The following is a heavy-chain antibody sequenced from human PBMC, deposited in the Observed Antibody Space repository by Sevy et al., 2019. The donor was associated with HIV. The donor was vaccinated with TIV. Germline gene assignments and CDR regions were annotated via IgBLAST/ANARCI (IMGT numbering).Heavy chain of an antibody. CDR2: TYYRSKWYN. D-gene: IGHD2-15*01. Sequence: SQTLSLTCAIYGDSVSSNSAAWNWIRQSPSRGLEWLGRTYYRSKWYNDYAVSVKSRITINPDTPKNQFSLQLNSVTPEDTAVYYCAIEEGGYCSGGSCNSGAFDIWGQGTMVTVSS. CDR1: GDSVSSNSAA. J-gene: IGHJ3*02. CDR3: AIEEGGYCSGGSCNSGAFDI. V-gene: IGHV6-1*01.